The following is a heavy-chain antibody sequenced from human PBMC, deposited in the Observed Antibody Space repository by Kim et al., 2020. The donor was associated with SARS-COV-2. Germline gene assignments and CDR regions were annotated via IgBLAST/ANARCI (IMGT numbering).Heavy chain of an antibody. J-gene: IGHJ5*02. D-gene: IGHD3-3*01. Sequence: SETLSLTCTVSGGSISSYYWSWIRQPPGKGLEWIGYIYYSGSTNYNPSLKSRVTISVDTSKNQFSLKLSSVTAADTAVYYCARGEYYDFWSGYYMQTNWFDPWGQGTLVTVSS. CDR1: GGSISSYY. CDR3: ARGEYYDFWSGYYMQTNWFDP. V-gene: IGHV4-59*01. CDR2: IYYSGST.